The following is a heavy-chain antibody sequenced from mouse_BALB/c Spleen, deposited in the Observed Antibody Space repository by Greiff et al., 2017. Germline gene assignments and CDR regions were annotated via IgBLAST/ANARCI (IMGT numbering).Heavy chain of an antibody. V-gene: IGHV5-9-4*01. CDR1: GFTFSSYA. J-gene: IGHJ4*01. CDR2: ISSGGSYT. CDR3: ARSHYYGSSAYAMDY. D-gene: IGHD1-1*01. Sequence: EVKLVESGGGLVKPGGSLKLSCAASGFTFSSYAMSWVRQSPEKRLEWVAEISSGGSYTYYPDTVTGRFTISRDNAKNTLYLEMSSLRSEDTAMYYCARSHYYGSSAYAMDYWGQGTSVTVSS.